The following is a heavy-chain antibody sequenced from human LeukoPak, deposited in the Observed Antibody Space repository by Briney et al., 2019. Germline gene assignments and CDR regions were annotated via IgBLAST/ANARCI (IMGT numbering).Heavy chain of an antibody. V-gene: IGHV5-51*01. D-gene: IGHD3-16*01. CDR1: GYSFTSYW. CDR2: IYPGDSDT. Sequence: GESLKISCKGSGYSFTSYWIGWVRQMPGKGLEWMGIIYPGDSDTRYSPSFQGQVPLTADKSISTAYLQWSSLKASDTAIYFCARQGEQIFSRHFYYWGQRNLVTVSS. CDR3: ARQGEQIFSRHFYY. J-gene: IGHJ4*02.